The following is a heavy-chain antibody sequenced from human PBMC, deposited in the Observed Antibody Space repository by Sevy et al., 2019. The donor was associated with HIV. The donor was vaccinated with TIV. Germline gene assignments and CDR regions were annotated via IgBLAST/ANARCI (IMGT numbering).Heavy chain of an antibody. CDR2: VKEDGSEK. Sequence: GGSLRLSCAASGFTFSRYWMSWVRQAPGKGLEWVGNVKEDGSEKYYGDSVKGRFTISRDNAKNSLFLQMKSLGAEDTAVYYCARGDYYDRSGFYIDAFDVWGQGTMVTVSS. CDR3: ARGDYYDRSGFYIDAFDV. J-gene: IGHJ3*01. V-gene: IGHV3-7*04. D-gene: IGHD3-22*01. CDR1: GFTFSRYW.